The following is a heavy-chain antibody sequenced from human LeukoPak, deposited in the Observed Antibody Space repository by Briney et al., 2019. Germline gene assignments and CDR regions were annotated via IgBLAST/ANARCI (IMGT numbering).Heavy chain of an antibody. CDR3: ARVLVTALEYYFDY. V-gene: IGHV4-59*01. CDR1: GGSISSYY. CDR2: IYYSGST. D-gene: IGHD3-3*01. J-gene: IGHJ4*02. Sequence: SETLSLPCTVSGGSISSYYWSWIRQPPGKGLEWIGYIYYSGSTNYNPSLKSRVTISVDTSKNQFSLKLSSVTAADTAVYYCARVLVTALEYYFDYWGQGTLVTVSS.